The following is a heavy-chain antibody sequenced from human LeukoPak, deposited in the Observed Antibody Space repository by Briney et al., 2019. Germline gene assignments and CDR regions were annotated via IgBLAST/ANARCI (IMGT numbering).Heavy chain of an antibody. CDR3: VEGIFDY. CDR2: ISGSGHTT. J-gene: IGHJ4*02. V-gene: IGHV3-23*01. CDR1: GVSGVTFSNYA. D-gene: IGHD3-10*01. Sequence: GGSLRLSCAASGVSGVTFSNYALNWVRQAPGKGLEWVSDISGSGHTTNYADSVKGRFSISRDNSKTTLYLQMSSLRVEDTAVYYCVEGIFDYWGRGTRVTVPS.